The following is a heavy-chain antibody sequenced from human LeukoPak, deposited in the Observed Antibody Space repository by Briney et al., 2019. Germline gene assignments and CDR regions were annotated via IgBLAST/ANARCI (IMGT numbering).Heavy chain of an antibody. D-gene: IGHD6-13*01. CDR2: ISAYNGNT. CDR3: ARGARIAAAGSEFDY. CDR1: GYTFTSYG. J-gene: IGHJ4*02. V-gene: IGHV1-18*01. Sequence: GASVKVSCKASGYTFTSYGISWVRQAPGQGLEWMGWISAYNGNTNYAQKLQGRVTMTTDTSTSTAYMELRSLRSDDTAVYYCARGARIAAAGSEFDYWGQGTLVTVSS.